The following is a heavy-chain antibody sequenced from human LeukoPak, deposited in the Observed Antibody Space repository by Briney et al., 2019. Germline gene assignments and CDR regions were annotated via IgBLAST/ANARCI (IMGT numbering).Heavy chain of an antibody. CDR2: IWYDGSNK. V-gene: IGHV3-33*06. J-gene: IGHJ4*02. D-gene: IGHD3-22*01. Sequence: GGSLRLSCAASGFTFSSYGMHWVRQAPGKGRERVAVIWYDGSNKYYAESVKGRFTISRDNSKNTLYLQMNSLRAEDTAVYYCAKDFSYYDSSGSGPDYWGQGTLVTVSS. CDR3: AKDFSYYDSSGSGPDY. CDR1: GFTFSSYG.